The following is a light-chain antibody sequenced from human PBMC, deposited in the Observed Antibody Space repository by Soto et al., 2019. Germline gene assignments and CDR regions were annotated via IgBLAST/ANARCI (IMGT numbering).Light chain of an antibody. Sequence: QSVLTQPASVSGSPGQSITISCTGASSDVGDYNYVSWYQEHPGQVPKLIIFEVTTRPSGVSDRFSGSRSGNTASLTISWLQAEDEADYYCLSHTGSRTLFGGGTKLTVL. CDR2: EVT. V-gene: IGLV2-14*01. J-gene: IGLJ3*02. CDR3: LSHTGSRTL. CDR1: SSDVGDYNY.